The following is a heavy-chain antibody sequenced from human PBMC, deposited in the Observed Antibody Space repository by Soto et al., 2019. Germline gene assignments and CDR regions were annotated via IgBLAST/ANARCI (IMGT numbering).Heavy chain of an antibody. V-gene: IGHV3-23*01. J-gene: IGHJ4*02. CDR3: AKIQRGPYGDYVNTYFDY. CDR1: GFTFSSYA. CDR2: ISGSGGST. Sequence: EVQLLESGGGLVQPGGSLRLSCAASGFTFSSYAMSWVRQAPGKGLEWVSAISGSGGSTYYADSVKGRFTISRDNSKNTLYLQMNSLRAEDTAVYYCAKIQRGPYGDYVNTYFDYWGQGTLVTVSS. D-gene: IGHD4-17*01.